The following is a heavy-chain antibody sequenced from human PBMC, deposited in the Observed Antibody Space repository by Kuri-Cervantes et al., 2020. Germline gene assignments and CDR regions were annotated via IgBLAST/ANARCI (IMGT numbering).Heavy chain of an antibody. CDR2: ISGSGGST. V-gene: IGHV3-23*01. CDR3: ARDKGTDVLRFLEWSRTMDV. D-gene: IGHD3-3*01. Sequence: GESLKISCAASGFTFSSYAMSWVRQAPGKGLEWVSAISGSGGSTYYADSVKGRFTISRDNAKNSLYLQMNSLRAEDTAVYYCARDKGTDVLRFLEWSRTMDVWGKGTTVTVSS. J-gene: IGHJ6*03. CDR1: GFTFSSYA.